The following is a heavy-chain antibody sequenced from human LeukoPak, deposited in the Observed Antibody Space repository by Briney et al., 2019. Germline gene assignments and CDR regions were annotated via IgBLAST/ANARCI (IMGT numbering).Heavy chain of an antibody. CDR1: GYTFTSYG. CDR3: ARDTPITMVRGVTIDY. J-gene: IGHJ4*02. CDR2: ISAYNGNT. V-gene: IGHV1-18*01. D-gene: IGHD3-10*01. Sequence: GASVKVSCKASGYTFTSYGISWVRQAPGQGLEWIGWISAYNGNTNYAQKLQGRVTMTTDTSTSTAYMELRSLRSDDTAVYYCARDTPITMVRGVTIDYWGQGTLVTVSS.